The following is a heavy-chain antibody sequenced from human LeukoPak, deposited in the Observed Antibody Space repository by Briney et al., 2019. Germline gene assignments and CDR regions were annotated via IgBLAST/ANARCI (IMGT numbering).Heavy chain of an antibody. CDR1: GFTFSSYA. V-gene: IGHV4-34*01. CDR2: INHSGST. D-gene: IGHD6-13*01. Sequence: GSLRLSCAASGFTFSSYAMSWVRQAPGKGLEWIGEINHSGSTNYNPSLKSRVTISVDTSKNQFSLKLSSVTAADTAVYYCARWVQQLSFDYWGLGTLVTVSS. CDR3: ARWVQQLSFDY. J-gene: IGHJ4*02.